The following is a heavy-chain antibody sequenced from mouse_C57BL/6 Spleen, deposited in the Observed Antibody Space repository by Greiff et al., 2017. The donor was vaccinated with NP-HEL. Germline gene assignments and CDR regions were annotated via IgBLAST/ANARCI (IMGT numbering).Heavy chain of an antibody. Sequence: EVQLQQSGAELVRPGASVKLSCTASGFNIKDDYMHWVKQRPEQGLEWIGWIDLENGDTEYASKFQGKATITADTSSNTAYLQLSSLTSEDTAVYYCTTFTTVVARGYWGQGTTLTVSS. CDR1: GFNIKDDY. V-gene: IGHV14-4*01. J-gene: IGHJ2*01. D-gene: IGHD1-1*01. CDR3: TTFTTVVARGY. CDR2: IDLENGDT.